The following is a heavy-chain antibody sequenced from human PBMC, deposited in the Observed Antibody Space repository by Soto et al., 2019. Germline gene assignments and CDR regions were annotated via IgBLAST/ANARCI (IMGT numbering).Heavy chain of an antibody. J-gene: IGHJ3*02. CDR2: INHSGST. D-gene: IGHD6-19*01. Sequence: QVQLQQWGAGLLKPSETLSLTSAVYGGSFSVYYWSWIRQPPGKGLEWIGEINHSGSTNYNPSLKSRVTISVDTSKNQFSLKLSSVTAADTAVYYCARAERSGWYYAFDIWGQGTMVTVSS. CDR3: ARAERSGWYYAFDI. V-gene: IGHV4-34*01. CDR1: GGSFSVYY.